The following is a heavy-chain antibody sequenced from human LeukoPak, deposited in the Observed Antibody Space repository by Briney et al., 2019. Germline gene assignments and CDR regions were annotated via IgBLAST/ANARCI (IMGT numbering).Heavy chain of an antibody. Sequence: SQTLSLTCTVSGGSVSSGSSYWSWIRQPAGKGLEWIGRIYTSGSTNYNPSLKSRVTISVDTSKNQFSLKLTSVTAADSAVYYCARDRRTTAWYFDLWGRGTLVTVSS. CDR2: IYTSGST. J-gene: IGHJ2*01. CDR1: GGSVSSGSSY. V-gene: IGHV4-61*02. D-gene: IGHD2/OR15-2a*01. CDR3: ARDRRTTAWYFDL.